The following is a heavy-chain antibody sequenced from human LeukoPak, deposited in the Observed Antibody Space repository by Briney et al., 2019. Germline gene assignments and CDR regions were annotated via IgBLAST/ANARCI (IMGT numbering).Heavy chain of an antibody. J-gene: IGHJ4*02. CDR2: IIPIFGTA. D-gene: IGHD1-26*01. Sequence: GASVKVSCKASGGTFSSYAISWVRQAPGQGLEWMGGIIPIFGTANYAQKFQGRVTITADKSTSTAYMELSSLRSEDTAVYYCARDSGGSSHFDYWGQGTLVTVSS. CDR1: GGTFSSYA. CDR3: ARDSGGSSHFDY. V-gene: IGHV1-69*06.